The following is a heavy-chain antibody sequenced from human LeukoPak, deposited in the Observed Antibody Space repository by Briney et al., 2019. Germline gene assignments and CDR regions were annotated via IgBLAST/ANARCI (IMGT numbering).Heavy chain of an antibody. D-gene: IGHD3/OR15-3a*01. CDR2: INTDGSST. J-gene: IGHJ4*02. Sequence: GGSLRLSCAASGFTFSSYWMHWVRQAPGKGLVWVSRINTDGSSTYYADSVKGRFTISRDNSKNTLYLQMNSLRAEDTAVYYCAKDRAFWTGTTLYYFDYWGQGTLVTVSS. CDR3: AKDRAFWTGTTLYYFDY. CDR1: GFTFSSYW. V-gene: IGHV3-74*01.